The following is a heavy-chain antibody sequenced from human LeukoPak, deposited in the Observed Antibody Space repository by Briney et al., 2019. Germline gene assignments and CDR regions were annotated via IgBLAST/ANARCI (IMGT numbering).Heavy chain of an antibody. CDR1: GGTFSSYA. D-gene: IGHD3-22*01. CDR2: IIPIFGIP. V-gene: IGHV1-69*04. Sequence: SVKVSCKASGGTFSSYAISWVRQAPGQGLEWMGRIIPIFGIPKYAQKFQGRVTIIADTSTSTAYMELSSLRSEDTAVYYCATQDSSGYYGDHGYWGQGTLVTVSS. J-gene: IGHJ4*02. CDR3: ATQDSSGYYGDHGY.